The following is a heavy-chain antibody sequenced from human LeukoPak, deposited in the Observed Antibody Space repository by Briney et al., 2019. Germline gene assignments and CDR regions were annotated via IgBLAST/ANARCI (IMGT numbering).Heavy chain of an antibody. D-gene: IGHD6-13*01. CDR3: AKDHGSSDWYYFDY. CDR2: ISGSGGNT. J-gene: IGHJ4*02. V-gene: IGHV3-23*01. CDR1: GFTFSSYA. Sequence: GGSLRLSCAASGFTFSSYAMSWVRQAPGKGLEWVSAISGSGGNTFDADSVKGRFTISRDNSKNTLYLQMNTLRADDTAVYYCAKDHGSSDWYYFDYWGQGTLVTVSS.